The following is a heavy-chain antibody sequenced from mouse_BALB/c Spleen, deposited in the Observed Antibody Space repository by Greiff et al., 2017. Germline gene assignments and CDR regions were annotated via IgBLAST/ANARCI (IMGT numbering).Heavy chain of an antibody. CDR1: GFTFSSYA. CDR2: ISSGGST. CDR3: AREGSTMIDGFDY. D-gene: IGHD2-4*01. J-gene: IGHJ2*01. Sequence: DVKLVESGGGLVKPGGSLKLSCAASGFTFSSYAMSWVRQTPEKRLEWVASISSGGSTYYPDSVKGRFTISRDNARNILYLQMSSLRSEDTAMYYCAREGSTMIDGFDYWGQGTTLTVSS. V-gene: IGHV5-6-5*01.